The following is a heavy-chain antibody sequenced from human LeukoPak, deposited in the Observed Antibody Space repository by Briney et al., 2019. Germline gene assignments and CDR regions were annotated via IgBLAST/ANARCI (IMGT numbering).Heavy chain of an antibody. J-gene: IGHJ4*02. CDR3: AKDMYSSGWSFDY. Sequence: GGSLRLSCAASGFTLSSYAMSWVRQAPGKGLEWVSAISGSGGSTYYADSVKGRFTISRDNSKNTLYLQMNSLRAEDTAVYYCAKDMYSSGWSFDYWGQGTLVTVSS. CDR2: ISGSGGST. CDR1: GFTLSSYA. D-gene: IGHD6-19*01. V-gene: IGHV3-23*01.